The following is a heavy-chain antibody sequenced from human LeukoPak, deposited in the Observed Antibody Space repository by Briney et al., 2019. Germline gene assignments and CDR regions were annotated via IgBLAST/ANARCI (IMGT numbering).Heavy chain of an antibody. J-gene: IGHJ4*02. D-gene: IGHD7-27*01. V-gene: IGHV1-2*02. Sequence: ASVKLSCKASGYTFSGYYMHWVRQAPGQGLEWMGWINPNSGGTNYAQKFQGRVTMTRDTSISTAYMELSRLRSDDTAVYYCARDRNWGPFDYWGQGTLATVSS. CDR2: INPNSGGT. CDR3: ARDRNWGPFDY. CDR1: GYTFSGYY.